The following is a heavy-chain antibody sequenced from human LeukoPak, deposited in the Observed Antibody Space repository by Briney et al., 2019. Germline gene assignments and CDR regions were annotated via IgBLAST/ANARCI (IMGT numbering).Heavy chain of an antibody. J-gene: IGHJ5*02. CDR3: ARVMGATS. V-gene: IGHV3-66*01. CDR1: EFSVGSNY. Sequence: GGSLRLSCAASEFSVGSNYMTWVRQAPGKGLEWVSLIYSGGSTYYADSVKGRFTISRDNAKNSLYLQMNSLRAEDTAVYYCARVMGATSWGQGTLVTVSS. CDR2: IYSGGST. D-gene: IGHD1-26*01.